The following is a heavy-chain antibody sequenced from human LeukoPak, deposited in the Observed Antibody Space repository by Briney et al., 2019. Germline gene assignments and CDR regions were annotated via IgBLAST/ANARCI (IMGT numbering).Heavy chain of an antibody. J-gene: IGHJ4*02. CDR3: ARDQYYDSSGYYWSDY. Sequence: SETLSLTCTVSGGSINRYYWSWIRQPPGKGLEWIGYIYSSGSTNYNPSLKSRVTISVDTSKKQISLRLSSVTAADTAVYYCARDQYYDSSGYYWSDYWGQGTLVTVSS. D-gene: IGHD3-22*01. V-gene: IGHV4-4*08. CDR2: IYSSGST. CDR1: GGSINRYY.